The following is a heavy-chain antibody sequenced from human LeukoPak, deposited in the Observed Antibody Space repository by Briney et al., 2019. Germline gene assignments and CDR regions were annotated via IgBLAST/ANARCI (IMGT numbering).Heavy chain of an antibody. V-gene: IGHV3-9*01. J-gene: IGHJ4*02. Sequence: PGRSLRLSCAASGFTFDDYAMHWVRQAPGKGLEWVSGISWNSGSIGYADSVKGRFTISRDNAKNSLYLQMNSLRAGDTALYYCAKAYSSSSLCFDYWGQGTLVTVSS. CDR1: GFTFDDYA. CDR2: ISWNSGSI. CDR3: AKAYSSSSLCFDY. D-gene: IGHD6-6*01.